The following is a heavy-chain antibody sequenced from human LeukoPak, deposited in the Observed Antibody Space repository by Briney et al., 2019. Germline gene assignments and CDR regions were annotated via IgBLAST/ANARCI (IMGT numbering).Heavy chain of an antibody. CDR1: GGSISSYY. CDR2: IYYSGST. CDR3: ARRRHQQWFDAFDI. J-gene: IGHJ3*02. Sequence: PSETLSLTCTVSGGSISSYYWSWIRQPPGKGLEWIGYIYYSGSTNYNPFLKSRVTISVDTSKNQFSLKLSSVTAADTAVYYCARRRHQQWFDAFDIWGQGTMATVSS. D-gene: IGHD6-19*01. V-gene: IGHV4-59*08.